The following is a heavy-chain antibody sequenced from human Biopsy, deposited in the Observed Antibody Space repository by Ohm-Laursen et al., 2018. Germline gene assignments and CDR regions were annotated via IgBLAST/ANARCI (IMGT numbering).Heavy chain of an antibody. D-gene: IGHD4-23*01. V-gene: IGHV3-11*01. J-gene: IGHJ6*02. CDR1: GFPFSDYY. CDR2: ISSGGTTI. CDR3: ARDTRWSPYHMDV. Sequence: SLRLSCTASGFPFSDYYMSWIRQAPGKGLEWVSYISSGGTTIYYADSVKGRFTISRDNAKNSLYLQMNSLRADDTAVYYCARDTRWSPYHMDVWGQGTKVTVSS.